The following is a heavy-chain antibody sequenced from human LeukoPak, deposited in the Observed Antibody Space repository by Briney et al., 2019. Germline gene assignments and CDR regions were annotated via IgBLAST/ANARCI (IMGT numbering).Heavy chain of an antibody. V-gene: IGHV3-33*02. D-gene: IGHD6-13*01. CDR2: IWYDGSYK. CDR1: GFTFSNYG. Sequence: GRSLRLSCAASGFTFSNYGMHWVRQAPGKGLEWVAVIWYDGSYKSYGDSAKGRFTISRDNSKNTLFLQMNSLRADDTAVYYCARDTLIAAPKTGTVTRIGWFDTWGQGTLVTVSS. CDR3: ARDTLIAAPKTGTVTRIGWFDT. J-gene: IGHJ5*02.